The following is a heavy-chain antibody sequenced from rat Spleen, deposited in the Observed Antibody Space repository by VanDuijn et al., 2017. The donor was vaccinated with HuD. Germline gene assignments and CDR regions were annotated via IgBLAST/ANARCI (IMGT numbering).Heavy chain of an antibody. Sequence: EVQLVESGGALVQPGRSLKLSCVASGFTFSDYGMHWVRQAPTKGLDWVASISPSGGTHYPDSVKGRFTISRDIAKSTLYLQMNSLRSEDTATYYCTRDGRVSAHFDYWGQGVMVTVSS. CDR2: ISPSGGT. CDR1: GFTFSDYG. V-gene: IGHV5-19*01. J-gene: IGHJ2*01. CDR3: TRDGRVSAHFDY. D-gene: IGHD1-4*01.